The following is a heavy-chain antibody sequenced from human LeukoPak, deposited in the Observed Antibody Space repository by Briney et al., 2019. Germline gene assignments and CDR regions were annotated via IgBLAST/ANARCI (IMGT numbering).Heavy chain of an antibody. J-gene: IGHJ4*02. D-gene: IGHD4-17*01. V-gene: IGHV4-34*01. Sequence: SETLSLTCAVYGGSFSGYYWSWIRQPPGKGLVWIGEINHSGSTNYNPSLKSRVTISVDTSKNQFSLKLSSVTAADTAVYYCARGPRYGDYFDYWGQGTLGTVSS. CDR3: ARGPRYGDYFDY. CDR1: GGSFSGYY. CDR2: INHSGST.